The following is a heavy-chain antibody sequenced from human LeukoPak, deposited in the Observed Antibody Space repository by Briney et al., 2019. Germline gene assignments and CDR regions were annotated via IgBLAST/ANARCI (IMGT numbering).Heavy chain of an antibody. V-gene: IGHV3-30-3*01. J-gene: IGHJ4*02. CDR1: GFTFNSYA. CDR3: AGDDGSGSSYPEPPVDY. Sequence: GGSLRLSCAASGFTFNSYAMHWVRQAPGKGLEWVAVISFDGSTKYYADSVKGRFTISRDNSKNMLYLQMNNLRAEDTAVYFCAGDDGSGSSYPEPPVDYWGQGTLATVSS. CDR2: ISFDGSTK. D-gene: IGHD3-10*01.